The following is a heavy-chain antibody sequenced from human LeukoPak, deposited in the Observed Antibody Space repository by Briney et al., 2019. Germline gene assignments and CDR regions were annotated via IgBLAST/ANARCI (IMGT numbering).Heavy chain of an antibody. CDR2: ISSSSSYI. V-gene: IGHV3-21*01. CDR1: GFTFSSYS. D-gene: IGHD6-13*01. CDR3: ARDGSSWSDWFDP. J-gene: IGHJ5*02. Sequence: GGSLRLSCAASGFTFSSYSMNWVRQAPGKGLEWVSSISSSSSYIYYADSVKGRFTISRDNAKNSLYLQMNSLRAEDTAVYYCARDGSSWSDWFDPWGHGTLVTVSS.